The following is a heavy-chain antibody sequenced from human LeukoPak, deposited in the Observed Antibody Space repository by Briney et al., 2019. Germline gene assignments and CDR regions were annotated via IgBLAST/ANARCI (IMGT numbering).Heavy chain of an antibody. D-gene: IGHD1-1*01. CDR2: IKQDGSGE. CDR1: GFTFSSYW. J-gene: IGHJ3*02. V-gene: IGHV3-7*01. CDR3: ARDLEPDAFDI. Sequence: GESLRLSCAASGFTFSSYWMSWVRQAPGKGLEWVANIKQDGSGEYYVDSVKGRFTISRDNAKNSLYLQMNSLRAEDTAVYYCARDLEPDAFDIWGQGTMVTVSS.